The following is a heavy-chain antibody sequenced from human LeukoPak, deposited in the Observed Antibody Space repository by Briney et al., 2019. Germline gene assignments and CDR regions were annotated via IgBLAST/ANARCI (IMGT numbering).Heavy chain of an antibody. V-gene: IGHV3-30*18. CDR3: ANIPMVRGVITFDY. D-gene: IGHD3-10*01. CDR2: ISYDGSNK. CDR1: GFTFSSYG. J-gene: IGHJ4*02. Sequence: PGGSLRLSCAASGFTFSSYGMHWVRQAPGKGLAWVAVISYDGSNKYYADSVKGRFTISRDNSKNTLYLQMNSLRAEDTAVYYCANIPMVRGVITFDYWGQGTLVDVSS.